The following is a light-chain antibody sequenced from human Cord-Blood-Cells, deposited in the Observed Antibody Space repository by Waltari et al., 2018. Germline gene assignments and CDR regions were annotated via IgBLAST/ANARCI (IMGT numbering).Light chain of an antibody. CDR3: QQYNSYSPET. Sequence: DLQMTQSPSPLSASVGDRVTITCRASQSISSWLAWYQQKPGKAPKLLIYDASSLESGVPSRFSGSGSGTEFTLTISSLQPDDFATYYCQQYNSYSPETFGQGTKLEIK. CDR1: QSISSW. J-gene: IGKJ2*01. CDR2: DAS. V-gene: IGKV1-5*01.